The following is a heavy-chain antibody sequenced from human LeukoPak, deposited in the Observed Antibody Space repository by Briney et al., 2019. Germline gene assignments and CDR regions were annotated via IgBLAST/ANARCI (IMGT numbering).Heavy chain of an antibody. D-gene: IGHD6-19*01. CDR1: GGTFSSYA. V-gene: IGHV1-69*13. Sequence: GASVKASCKASGGTFSSYAISWVRQAPGQGLEWMGGIIPIFGTANYAQKFQGRVTITADESTSTAYMELSSLRSEDTAVYYCAREPCSGWYRFRCYFDYWGQGTLVTVSS. CDR3: AREPCSGWYRFRCYFDY. J-gene: IGHJ4*02. CDR2: IIPIFGTA.